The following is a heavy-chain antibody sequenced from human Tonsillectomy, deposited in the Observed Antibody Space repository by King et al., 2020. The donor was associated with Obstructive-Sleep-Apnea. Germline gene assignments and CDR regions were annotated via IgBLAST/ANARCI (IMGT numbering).Heavy chain of an antibody. CDR3: ARLLRATHIVVVTSSGMDV. Sequence: VQLVQSGAEVKKPGESLKISCKGFGYSFSSYWIGWVRQMPGKGLELMGIIYPGDSDTRYSPSFQGQVTISVDKSIRTAYLQWSSLKASDTAMYYCARLLRATHIVVVTSSGMDVWGQGTTVTVSS. D-gene: IGHD2-21*02. CDR2: IYPGDSDT. V-gene: IGHV5-51*01. J-gene: IGHJ6*02. CDR1: GYSFSSYW.